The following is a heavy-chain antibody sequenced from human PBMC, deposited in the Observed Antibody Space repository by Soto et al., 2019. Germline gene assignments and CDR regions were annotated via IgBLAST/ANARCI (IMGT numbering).Heavy chain of an antibody. CDR2: ISGSGGST. V-gene: IGHV3-23*01. CDR3: AKDHRYCTNGVCYMGPDDY. J-gene: IGHJ4*02. D-gene: IGHD2-8*01. CDR1: GFTFSSYA. Sequence: HPGGSLRLSCAASGFTFSSYAMSWVRQAPGKGLDWVSAISGSGGSTYYADSVKGRFAISRDNSKNTLYLQMNSLRAEDTAVYYCAKDHRYCTNGVCYMGPDDYWGQGTLVTVSS.